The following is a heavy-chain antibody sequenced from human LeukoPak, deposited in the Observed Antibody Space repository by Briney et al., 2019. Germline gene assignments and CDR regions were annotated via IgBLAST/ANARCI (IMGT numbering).Heavy chain of an antibody. CDR1: GFTFSSYA. J-gene: IGHJ4*02. CDR3: AERVSYSNSPFDY. Sequence: PGGSLRLSCAASGFTFSSYAMSWVRQAPGKGLEWVSGISTSADSTYYAASVTGRFTISRDNSKNTLYLQMNSLRTEDTVVYYCAERVSYSNSPFDYWGQGTLVTVSS. V-gene: IGHV3-23*01. D-gene: IGHD4-11*01. CDR2: ISTSADST.